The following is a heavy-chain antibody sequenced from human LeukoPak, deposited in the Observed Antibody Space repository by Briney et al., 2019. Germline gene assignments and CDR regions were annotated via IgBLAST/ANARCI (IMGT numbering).Heavy chain of an antibody. CDR3: ARVKVRGARTYYYYYMDV. CDR2: IYYSGST. J-gene: IGHJ6*03. CDR1: GGSISSYY. Sequence: SETLSLTCTISGGSISSYYWSWIRQPPGKGLEWIGYIYYSGSTNYNPSLKSRVTISVDTSKNQFSLKLSSVTAADTAVYYCARVKVRGARTYYYYYMDVWGKGTTVTVSS. D-gene: IGHD3-10*01. V-gene: IGHV4-59*01.